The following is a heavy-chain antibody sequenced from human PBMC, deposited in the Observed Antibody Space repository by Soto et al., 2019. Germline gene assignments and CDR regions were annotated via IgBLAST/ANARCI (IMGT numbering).Heavy chain of an antibody. CDR2: VRTKVNDYAT. Sequence: QLVESGGGLVQPGGSLKLSCAASGLTFRDSAVHWVRQASGKGLEWVGRVRTKVNDYATLYAASVKGRFTISRDDSKNTAYLHMDSLKTEDTAIYYCTRPNESCDYDWYFDLWGRGTLVTVSS. CDR1: GLTFRDSA. CDR3: TRPNESCDYDWYFDL. J-gene: IGHJ2*01. D-gene: IGHD4-17*01. V-gene: IGHV3-73*02.